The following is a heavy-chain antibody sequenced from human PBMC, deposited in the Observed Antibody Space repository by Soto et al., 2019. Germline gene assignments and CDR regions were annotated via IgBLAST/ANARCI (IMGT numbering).Heavy chain of an antibody. J-gene: IGHJ4*02. Sequence: PGGSLRLSCAASGFTLSSYTMNWVRQAPGKGLEWVSSISSSSNNIYYADSMNRRITISRNNTKNSLYLQMNSLRAEGTAVYYFARDKPPWFGGAPSNCFDYWGQGTLVTVSS. D-gene: IGHD3-10*01. V-gene: IGHV3-21*01. CDR3: ARDKPPWFGGAPSNCFDY. CDR2: ISSSSNNI. CDR1: GFTLSSYT.